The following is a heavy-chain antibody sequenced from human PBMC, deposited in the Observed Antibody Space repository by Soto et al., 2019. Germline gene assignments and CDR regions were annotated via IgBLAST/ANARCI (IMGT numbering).Heavy chain of an antibody. D-gene: IGHD1-26*01. CDR3: ARAIKRWEVHYYFDY. V-gene: IGHV1-69*06. Sequence: QVVLLQSGAEVKEPGSSVRVSCEVSGSTFNNFAFNWVRQAPGHGPERMGGIVVISNTADYSQRFQDRVTITADTSTNTLYMELGSLTFEDTAVYYCARAIKRWEVHYYFDYWGQGTLVTVSS. CDR1: GSTFNNFA. CDR2: IVVISNTA. J-gene: IGHJ4*02.